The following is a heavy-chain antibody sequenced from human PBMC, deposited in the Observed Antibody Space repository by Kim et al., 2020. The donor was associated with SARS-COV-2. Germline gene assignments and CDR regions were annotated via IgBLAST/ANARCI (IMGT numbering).Heavy chain of an antibody. CDR3: ASSLGDSSGWRNYYYYGMDV. CDR2: IIPIFGTA. V-gene: IGHV1-69*13. CDR1: GGTFSSYA. J-gene: IGHJ6*02. D-gene: IGHD6-19*01. Sequence: SVKVSCKASGGTFSSYAISWVRQAPGQGLEWMGGIIPIFGTANYAQKFQGRVTITADESTSTAYMELSSLRSEDTAVYYCASSLGDSSGWRNYYYYGMDVWGQGTTVTVSS.